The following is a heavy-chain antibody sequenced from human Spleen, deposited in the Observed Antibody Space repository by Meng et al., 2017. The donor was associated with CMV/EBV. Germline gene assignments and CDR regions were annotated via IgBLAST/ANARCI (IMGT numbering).Heavy chain of an antibody. Sequence: GESLKISCKTSGYRFTTYWIAWVRQMPGKGLEWMGIIYPGDSDTKYSPSFEGQVTISVDKSISTAYLQWSSLKASDTAIYYCARQKDIVVVPAAALDYWGQGTLVTVSS. CDR1: GYRFTTYW. CDR2: IYPGDSDT. J-gene: IGHJ4*02. V-gene: IGHV5-51*01. CDR3: ARQKDIVVVPAAALDY. D-gene: IGHD2-2*01.